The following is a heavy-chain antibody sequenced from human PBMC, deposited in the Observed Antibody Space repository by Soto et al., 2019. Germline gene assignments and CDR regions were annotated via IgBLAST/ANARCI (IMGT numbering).Heavy chain of an antibody. CDR1: GFTFSSYA. J-gene: IGHJ4*02. CDR2: ISGSGGIT. D-gene: IGHD3-22*01. CDR3: AKELKYYYDSSGYYYY. V-gene: IGHV3-23*01. Sequence: GGSLILYCAASGFTFSSYAMGWVRQAPGKGLDWVSVISGSGGITYSADSVKGRFTISRDNSKNILYLQMNSLRAEDTAVYYCAKELKYYYDSSGYYYYWGQGTQVTVSS.